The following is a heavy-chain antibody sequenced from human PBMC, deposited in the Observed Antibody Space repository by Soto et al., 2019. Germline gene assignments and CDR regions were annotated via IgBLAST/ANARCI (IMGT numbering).Heavy chain of an antibody. D-gene: IGHD4-17*01. CDR1: GFTFSSYG. CDR3: ARGGGLGFSTFDY. J-gene: IGHJ4*02. CDR2: IWYDGSNK. V-gene: IGHV3-33*01. Sequence: QVQLVESGGGVVQPGRSLRLSCAASGFTFSSYGMHWVRQAPGKGLGWVAVIWYDGSNKYYADSVKGRFTISRDNSKNTLYLQMNSLRAEDTAVDYCARGGGLGFSTFDYWGQGTLVTVSS.